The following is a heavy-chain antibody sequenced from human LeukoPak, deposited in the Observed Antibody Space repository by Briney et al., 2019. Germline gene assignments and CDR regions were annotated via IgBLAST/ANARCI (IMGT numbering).Heavy chain of an antibody. D-gene: IGHD2-2*01. J-gene: IGHJ4*02. CDR3: ASGLSSCSSTSCHKLHFDY. CDR1: VFTFSSSW. V-gene: IGHV3-74*01. Sequence: GWSLRLSCAASVFTFSSSWMYWVRQAPGKGLVWVSRINSDESITTYADSVKGRFTISRDNVNNTMYLQMNSLRAEDTAVYYFASGLSSCSSTSCHKLHFDYWGQGTLVTVSS. CDR2: INSDESIT.